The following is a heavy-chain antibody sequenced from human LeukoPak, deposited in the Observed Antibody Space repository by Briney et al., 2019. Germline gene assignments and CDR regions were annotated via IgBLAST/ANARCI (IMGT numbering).Heavy chain of an antibody. CDR3: ATTSYYYDSSGYDY. V-gene: IGHV1-69*13. CDR1: GGTFSSYA. CDR2: IIPIFGTA. J-gene: IGHJ4*02. Sequence: GASVKVSCKGSGGTFSSYAISWVRQAPGQGLEWMGGIIPIFGTANYAQKFQGRVTITADESTSTAYMELSSLRSEDTAVYYCATTSYYYDSSGYDYWGQGTLVTVSS. D-gene: IGHD3-22*01.